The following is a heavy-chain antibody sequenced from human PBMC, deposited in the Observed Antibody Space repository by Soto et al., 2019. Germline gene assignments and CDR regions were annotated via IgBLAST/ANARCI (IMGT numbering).Heavy chain of an antibody. J-gene: IGHJ6*02. CDR1: GFTFSDYY. D-gene: IGHD3-3*01. Sequence: GGSLRLSCAASGFTFSDYYMSWIRQAPGKGLEWVSYISSSGSTIYYADSVKGRFTIPRDNAKNSLYLQMNSLRAEDTAVYYCARGDSRITIFGVVPQYGMDVWGQGTTVTVSS. CDR2: ISSSGSTI. CDR3: ARGDSRITIFGVVPQYGMDV. V-gene: IGHV3-11*01.